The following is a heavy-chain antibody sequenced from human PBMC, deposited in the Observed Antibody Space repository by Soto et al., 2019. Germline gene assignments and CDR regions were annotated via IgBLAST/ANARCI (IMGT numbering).Heavy chain of an antibody. V-gene: IGHV1-69*13. Sequence: GASVKVSCKASGGTFSNYALDWVRQAPGQGLEWMGGIIPIFGTVRHAQNFQGRVTITADESTATAYMELSSLRYEDTAMYYCASCWERDYYDHRGCLWGQGTLVTVSS. D-gene: IGHD3-22*01. CDR2: IIPIFGTV. CDR1: GGTFSNYA. CDR3: ASCWERDYYDHRGCL. J-gene: IGHJ1*01.